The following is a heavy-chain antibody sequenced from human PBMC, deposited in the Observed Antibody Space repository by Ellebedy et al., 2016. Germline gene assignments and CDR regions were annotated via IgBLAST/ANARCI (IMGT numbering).Heavy chain of an antibody. CDR1: GFTFSSYS. D-gene: IGHD6-19*01. CDR3: ASALGYSSGWYFDY. V-gene: IGHV3-23*01. Sequence: GESLKISXAASGFTFSSYSMNWVRQAPGKGLEWVSAISGSGGSTYYADSVKGRFTISRDNSKNTLYLQMNSLRAEDTAVYYCASALGYSSGWYFDYWGQGTLVTVSS. J-gene: IGHJ4*02. CDR2: ISGSGGST.